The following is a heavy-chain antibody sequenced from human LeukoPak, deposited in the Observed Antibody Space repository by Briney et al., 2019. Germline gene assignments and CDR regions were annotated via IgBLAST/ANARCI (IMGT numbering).Heavy chain of an antibody. V-gene: IGHV3-33*01. J-gene: IGHJ4*02. CDR2: IWYDGSNK. CDR3: ATEGPQWLALDY. D-gene: IGHD6-19*01. Sequence: PGGSLRLSCAASGFTFSSYGMHWVRQAPGKGLEWVAVIWYDGSNKYYADSVKGRFTISRDNSKNTLYLQMNSLRAEDTAVYYCATEGPQWLALDYWGQGTLVTVSS. CDR1: GFTFSSYG.